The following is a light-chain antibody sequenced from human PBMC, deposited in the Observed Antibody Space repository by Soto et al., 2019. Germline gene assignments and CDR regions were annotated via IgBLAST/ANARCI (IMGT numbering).Light chain of an antibody. V-gene: IGKV1-39*01. J-gene: IGKJ1*01. CDR1: QTISSW. CDR3: QQSYSTPRT. CDR2: AAS. Sequence: DIQMTQSPSTLSGSVGDRVTITCRASQTISSWLAWYQQKPGKAPKLLIYAASTLQSGVPSRFSGSGSGTDFTLTISALQPEDFTTYYCQQSYSTPRTFGQGTKVDIK.